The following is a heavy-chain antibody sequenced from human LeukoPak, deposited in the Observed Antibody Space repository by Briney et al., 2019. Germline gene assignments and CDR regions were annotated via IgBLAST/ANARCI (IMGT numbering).Heavy chain of an antibody. V-gene: IGHV4-39*07. CDR3: ARDQGASRGDY. CDR2: IYYSGST. Sequence: SETLSLTCTVSSGSISSSNYYWSWIRQPPGKGLEWIGSIYYSGSTYYNPSLKSRVTISVDTSKNQFSLKLSSVTAADTAVYYCARDQGASRGDYWGQGTLVTVSS. CDR1: SGSISSSNYY. J-gene: IGHJ4*02.